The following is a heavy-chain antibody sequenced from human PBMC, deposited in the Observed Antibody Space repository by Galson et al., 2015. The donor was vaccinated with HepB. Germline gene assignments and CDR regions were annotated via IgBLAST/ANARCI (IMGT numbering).Heavy chain of an antibody. CDR1: GYIFSNYA. Sequence: SVKVSCKGSGYIFSNYAMHWVRQAPGQRLEWMGWINAGNDNTKYSQNFQGRVSITRDTSASTAYMELTSLRSEDTAVYFCARLNASRNYFGLDVWGQGTTVIVSS. V-gene: IGHV1-3*01. CDR3: ARLNASRNYFGLDV. D-gene: IGHD3-16*01. J-gene: IGHJ6*02. CDR2: INAGNDNT.